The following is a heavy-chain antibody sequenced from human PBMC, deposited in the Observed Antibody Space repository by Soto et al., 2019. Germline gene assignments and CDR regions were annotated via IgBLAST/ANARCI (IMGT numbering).Heavy chain of an antibody. CDR2: ISSRSDTL. V-gene: IGHV3-48*02. J-gene: IGHJ6*02. Sequence: GSLRLSCEGSGFTFSAYAMNWVRQAPGKGLEWVSYISSRSDTLYYADSVKGRFTISRDNAKSSVYLQVNNLRDEDTAVYYCARDWDIVILSVPIPNYNYGMDVWGQGTTVTVSS. D-gene: IGHD2-15*01. CDR3: ARDWDIVILSVPIPNYNYGMDV. CDR1: GFTFSAYA.